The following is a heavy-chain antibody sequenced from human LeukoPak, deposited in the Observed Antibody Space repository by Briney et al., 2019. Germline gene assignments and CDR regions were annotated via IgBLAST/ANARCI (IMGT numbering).Heavy chain of an antibody. J-gene: IGHJ4*02. CDR1: GFTFRSYS. V-gene: IGHV3-48*01. Sequence: GGSLRLSCAASGFTFRSYSMNWVRQAPGKGLEWVSYISTSSSTIYYADSVKGRFTISRDNAKNSLYLQMNSLRAEDTAVYYCAKEGIRAFQWLPMYYFDYWGQGTLVTVSS. D-gene: IGHD3-22*01. CDR3: AKEGIRAFQWLPMYYFDY. CDR2: ISTSSSTI.